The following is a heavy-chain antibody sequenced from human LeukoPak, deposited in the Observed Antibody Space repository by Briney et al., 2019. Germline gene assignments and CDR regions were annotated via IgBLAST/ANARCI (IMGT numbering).Heavy chain of an antibody. D-gene: IGHD2-15*01. CDR1: GFTFNSYG. Sequence: GGSLRLSCAASGFTFNSYGMHWVRQAPGKGLEWVAFIRFDGTNKYYSDSVKGRFTISRDNSKNMLYLQMNSLRPEDTAVYYCAKGGGCSGGSCYHDYWGQGTLVTVSS. J-gene: IGHJ4*02. V-gene: IGHV3-30*02. CDR3: AKGGGCSGGSCYHDY. CDR2: IRFDGTNK.